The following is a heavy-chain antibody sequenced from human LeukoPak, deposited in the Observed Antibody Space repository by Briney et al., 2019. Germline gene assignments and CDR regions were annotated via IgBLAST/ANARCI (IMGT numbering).Heavy chain of an antibody. D-gene: IGHD5-24*01. CDR2: IYYSGSN. V-gene: IGHV4-59*08. Sequence: PSETLSLTCTVSGGSISSYYWSWIRQPPGKGLEWIGYIYYSGSNKYNPSLKSRVSISVDTSKNQFSLKLSSVTAADTAVYYCARGAGAGYNLQPFDYWGEGTLVTVSS. CDR3: ARGAGAGYNLQPFDY. CDR1: GGSISSYY. J-gene: IGHJ4*02.